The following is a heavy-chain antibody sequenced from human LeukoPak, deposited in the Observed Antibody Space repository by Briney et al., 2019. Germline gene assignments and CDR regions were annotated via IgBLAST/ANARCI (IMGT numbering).Heavy chain of an antibody. Sequence: GASVKVSCKASGYTFTSYYMHWVRQAPGQGLEWMGIINPSGGSTSYAQKFQGRVTMTRDTSTSTVYMELRSLRSDDTAVYYCARAGYDILTLAPDPANDYWGQGTLVTVSS. D-gene: IGHD3-9*01. J-gene: IGHJ4*02. CDR1: GYTFTSYY. V-gene: IGHV1-46*01. CDR2: INPSGGST. CDR3: ARAGYDILTLAPDPANDY.